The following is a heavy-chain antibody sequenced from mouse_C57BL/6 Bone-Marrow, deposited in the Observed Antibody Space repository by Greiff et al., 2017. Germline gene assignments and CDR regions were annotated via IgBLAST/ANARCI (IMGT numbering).Heavy chain of an antibody. CDR1: GYTFTSYW. CDR2: IYPSDSET. CDR3: ARWDYYGSSYVGAMDY. Sequence: VQLQQPGAELVRPGSSVKLSCKASGYTFTSYWMDWVKQRPGQGLEWIGNIYPSDSETHYNQKFKDKATLTVDKSSSTAYMQLSSLTSEDSAVYYCARWDYYGSSYVGAMDYWGQGTSVTVSS. V-gene: IGHV1-61*01. J-gene: IGHJ4*01. D-gene: IGHD1-1*01.